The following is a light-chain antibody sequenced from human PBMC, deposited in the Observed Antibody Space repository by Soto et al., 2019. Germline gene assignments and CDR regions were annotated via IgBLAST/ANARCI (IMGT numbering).Light chain of an antibody. J-gene: IGKJ5*01. V-gene: IGKV3-15*01. Sequence: EIVLTQSPGTLSLSPGDRATLSCRASQSVSSRLAWYHQKPGQSPRLLIYGASTRATGIPARFSGSGSGTEFTLTISSLQSEDFAVYYCQQYNNWPPITFGQGTRLEIK. CDR1: QSVSSR. CDR3: QQYNNWPPIT. CDR2: GAS.